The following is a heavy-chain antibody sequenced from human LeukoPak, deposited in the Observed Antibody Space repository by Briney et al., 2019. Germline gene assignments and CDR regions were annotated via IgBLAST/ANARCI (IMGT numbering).Heavy chain of an antibody. V-gene: IGHV3-23*01. CDR2: ISASGGST. CDR1: GFTFSSNA. J-gene: IGHJ4*02. D-gene: IGHD4-11*01. Sequence: SGGSLRLSCAASGFTFSSNAMSWVRQAPGKGLEWVSAISASGGSTYYADSVKGRFAISRDNSKNTLLLQMNSLRVEDTAIYYCAKRLTVLGPYFDYWGRGTLVTVSS. CDR3: AKRLTVLGPYFDY.